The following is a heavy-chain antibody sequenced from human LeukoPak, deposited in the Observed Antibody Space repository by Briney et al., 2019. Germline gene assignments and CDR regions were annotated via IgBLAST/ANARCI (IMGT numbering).Heavy chain of an antibody. CDR1: GYTFTSYD. Sequence: ASVKVSCKASGYTFTSYDINWVRQATGQGLEWMGWMNPNSGNTGYAQKFQGRVTMTRNTSISTAYMELSSLRSEDTAVYYCARGGSWYPDYYYYYGMDVWGQETTVTVSS. V-gene: IGHV1-8*01. CDR2: MNPNSGNT. J-gene: IGHJ6*02. D-gene: IGHD6-13*01. CDR3: ARGGSWYPDYYYYYGMDV.